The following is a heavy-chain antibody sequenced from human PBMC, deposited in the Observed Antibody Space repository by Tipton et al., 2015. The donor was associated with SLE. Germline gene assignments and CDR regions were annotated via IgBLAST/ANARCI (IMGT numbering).Heavy chain of an antibody. CDR1: GGSISSGSYY. CDR3: ARGNYDFRGRTFDI. J-gene: IGHJ3*02. D-gene: IGHD3-3*01. CDR2: IYTSGST. Sequence: TLSLTCIVSGGSISSGSYYWSWIRQPAGKGLEWIGHIYTSGSTNYNPSLKSRVTISLDTSKNQFSLKLSSVTAADTAVYYCARGNYDFRGRTFDIWGQGTMVTVSS. V-gene: IGHV4-61*09.